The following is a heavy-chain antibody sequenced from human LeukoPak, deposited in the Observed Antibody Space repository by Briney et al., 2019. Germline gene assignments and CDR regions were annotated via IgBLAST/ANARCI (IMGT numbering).Heavy chain of an antibody. V-gene: IGHV4-59*01. CDR1: DGSISIYY. Sequence: SETLSLTCTVSDGSISIYYWNWIRQPPGKGLEWIGYNYNSGSSTIYNPSLQSRVTISVDMSKNQFSLRLSSVTAADTAVYFCVRDRELTYWGQGILVTVSS. CDR2: NYNSGSST. D-gene: IGHD3-10*01. CDR3: VRDRELTY. J-gene: IGHJ4*02.